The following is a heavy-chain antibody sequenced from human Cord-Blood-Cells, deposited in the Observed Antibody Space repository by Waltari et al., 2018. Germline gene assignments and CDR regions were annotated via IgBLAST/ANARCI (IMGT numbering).Heavy chain of an antibody. CDR3: ARDQGFWSGLRLYYYYGMDV. D-gene: IGHD3-3*01. J-gene: IGHJ6*02. Sequence: QVQLVQSGAEVKKPGAAVKVSCKASGYTFTSYGISWVRQAPAHGLEWMGWISAYNGNTNYAQKLQGRVTMTTDTCTSTAYMELRSLRSDDTAVYYCARDQGFWSGLRLYYYYGMDVWGQGTTVTVSS. CDR2: ISAYNGNT. V-gene: IGHV1-18*01. CDR1: GYTFTSYG.